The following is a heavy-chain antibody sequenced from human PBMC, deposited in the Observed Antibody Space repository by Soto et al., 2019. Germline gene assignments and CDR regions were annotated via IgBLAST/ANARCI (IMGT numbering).Heavy chain of an antibody. V-gene: IGHV4-4*02. CDR3: ARVFSSCIGWMYYFDF. D-gene: IGHD2-2*03. CDR1: SGSISTGNW. J-gene: IGHJ4*02. Sequence: QVELQESGPRLVKSSGTLSLTCEVSSGSISTGNWWSWVRQPPGKGLEWIGEIYYTGDTNYNPSLKTRVTMTIDKSKDQFSRILTSATAADTAVYYRARVFSSCIGWMYYFDFWCQGILVSFSS. CDR2: IYYTGDT.